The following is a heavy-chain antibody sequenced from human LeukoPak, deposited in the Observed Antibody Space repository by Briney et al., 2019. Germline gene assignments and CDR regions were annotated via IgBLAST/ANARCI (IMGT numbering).Heavy chain of an antibody. V-gene: IGHV3-21*01. Sequence: PGGSLRLSCATSGFTFSGYSMNWVRQAPGRGLEWVSSISSSSSDIFYADSVKGRFTISRDNAKNSLYLQMNSLRAEDTAVYYCARVKVVVVPAAILYTGLHYWGQGILVTVSS. J-gene: IGHJ4*02. CDR2: ISSSSSDI. D-gene: IGHD2-2*02. CDR3: ARVKVVVVPAAILYTGLHY. CDR1: GFTFSGYS.